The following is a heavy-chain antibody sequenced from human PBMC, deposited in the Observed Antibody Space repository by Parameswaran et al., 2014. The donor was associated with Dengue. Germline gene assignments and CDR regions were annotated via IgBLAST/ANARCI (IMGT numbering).Heavy chain of an antibody. CDR2: IYYSGST. Sequence: WIRQPPGKGLEWIGYIYYSGSTYYNPSLKSRVTISVDTSKNQFSLKLSSVTAADTAVYYCARDGLYGSGSYYNVIDYWGQGTLVTVSS. D-gene: IGHD3-10*01. J-gene: IGHJ4*02. CDR3: ARDGLYGSGSYYNVIDY. V-gene: IGHV4-31*02.